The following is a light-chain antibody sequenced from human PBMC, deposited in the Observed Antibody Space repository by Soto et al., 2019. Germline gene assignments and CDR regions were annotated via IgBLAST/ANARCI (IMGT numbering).Light chain of an antibody. CDR3: QQYCSSPVT. V-gene: IGKV3-20*01. CDR1: QSVNSNY. J-gene: IGKJ3*01. CDR2: NAS. Sequence: EIVLTQSPGTLSLSPGQRATLSCRASQSVNSNYLVWYQHKPGQAPRLLISNASRRATGIPDRFSGSGSGTDFTLTISRLEPEDFAVYYCQQYCSSPVTFGPGTKVEIK.